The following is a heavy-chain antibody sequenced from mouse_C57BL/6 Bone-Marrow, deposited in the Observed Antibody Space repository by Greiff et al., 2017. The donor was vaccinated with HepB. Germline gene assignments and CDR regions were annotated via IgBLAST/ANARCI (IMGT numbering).Heavy chain of an antibody. CDR3: ARWNGYYGAY. D-gene: IGHD2-3*01. CDR1: GFTFSDYG. J-gene: IGHJ3*01. Sequence: EVNLVESGGGLVKPGGSLKLSCAASGFTFSDYGMHWVRQAPEKGLEWVAYISSGSSTIYYADTVKGRFTISRDNAKNTLFLQMTSLRSEDTAMYYCARWNGYYGAYWGQGTLVTVSA. CDR2: ISSGSSTI. V-gene: IGHV5-17*01.